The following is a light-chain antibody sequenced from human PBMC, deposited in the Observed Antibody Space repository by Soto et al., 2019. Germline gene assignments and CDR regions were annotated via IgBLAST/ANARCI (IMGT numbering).Light chain of an antibody. CDR3: LLSYNAAGV. J-gene: IGLJ2*01. V-gene: IGLV7-46*01. Sequence: QAVVTQEPSLTVSPGGTVTLTCGSSTGAVTSNHHPYWFQQKAGQPPRTLIDDTSNKHSWTPARFSGYLLGDKAALTLSGAQPEDEAQYYCLLSYNAAGVFGGGTKLTVL. CDR1: TGAVTSNHH. CDR2: DTS.